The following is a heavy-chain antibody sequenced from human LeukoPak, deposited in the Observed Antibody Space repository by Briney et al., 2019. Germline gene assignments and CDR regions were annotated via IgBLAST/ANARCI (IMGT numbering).Heavy chain of an antibody. CDR2: IYYSGST. Sequence: SETLSLTCTVSGGSISSYYWGWIRQPPGKGLEWIGSIYYSGSTYYNPSLKSRVTISVDTSKNQFSLKLSSVTAADTAVYYCARDGAVGATLYFQHWGQGTLVTVSS. V-gene: IGHV4-39*02. J-gene: IGHJ1*01. CDR3: ARDGAVGATLYFQH. CDR1: GGSISSYY. D-gene: IGHD1-26*01.